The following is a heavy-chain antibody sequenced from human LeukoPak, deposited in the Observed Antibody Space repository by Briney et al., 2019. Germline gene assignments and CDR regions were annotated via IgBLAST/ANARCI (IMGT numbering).Heavy chain of an antibody. CDR2: MNPNSGNT. D-gene: IGHD2/OR15-2a*01. CDR3: ARGGIGREYCSSTTCHDNSFGD. Sequence: ASVKVSCKASGYTFTSHDINWVRQATGQGLEWMGWMNPNSGNTGYAQKFQGRVTMTRNTSISTAYMELSSLRSEDTAVYYCARGGIGREYCSSTTCHDNSFGDWGQGTLVTVSS. CDR1: GYTFTSHD. V-gene: IGHV1-8*01. J-gene: IGHJ4*02.